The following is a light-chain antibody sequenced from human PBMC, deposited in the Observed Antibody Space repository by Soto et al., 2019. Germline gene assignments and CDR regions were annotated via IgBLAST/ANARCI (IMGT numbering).Light chain of an antibody. CDR1: QNVGSN. CDR3: QQYNNWPQT. Sequence: EMVMTQSPSTLSVSPGERATLSCRASQNVGSNLAWYHQKPGQAPRLLIYGAFTRATDVPARFSGSGSGTEFTLTISSLQSGDFAVYYCQQYNNWPQTFGQGTKVDIK. J-gene: IGKJ1*01. V-gene: IGKV3-15*01. CDR2: GAF.